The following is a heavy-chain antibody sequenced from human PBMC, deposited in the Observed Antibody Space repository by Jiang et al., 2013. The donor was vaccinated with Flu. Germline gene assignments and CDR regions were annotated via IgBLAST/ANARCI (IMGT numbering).Heavy chain of an antibody. CDR2: IYSGGST. CDR1: GFTVSSNY. J-gene: IGHJ3*02. V-gene: IGHV3-53*01. D-gene: IGHD1-26*01. Sequence: VQLLESGGGLIQPGGSLRLSCAASGFTVSSNYMSWVRQAPGKGLEWVSVIYSGGSTYYADSVKGRFTISRDNSKNTLYLQMNSLRAEDTAVYYCARKIVGATIRAFDIWGQGTMVTVSS. CDR3: ARKIVGATIRAFDI.